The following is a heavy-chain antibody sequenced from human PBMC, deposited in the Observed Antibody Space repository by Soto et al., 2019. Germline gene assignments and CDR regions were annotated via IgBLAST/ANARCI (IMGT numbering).Heavy chain of an antibody. Sequence: GVLRLSCAASGFTFSSYWMHWVRQAPGKGLVWVSRINSDGSSTSYADSVKGRFTISRDNAKNTLYLQMNSLRAEDTAVYYCARPYCSSTSCYVYYGMDVWGQGTTVTVSS. D-gene: IGHD2-2*01. J-gene: IGHJ6*02. V-gene: IGHV3-74*01. CDR3: ARPYCSSTSCYVYYGMDV. CDR1: GFTFSSYW. CDR2: INSDGSST.